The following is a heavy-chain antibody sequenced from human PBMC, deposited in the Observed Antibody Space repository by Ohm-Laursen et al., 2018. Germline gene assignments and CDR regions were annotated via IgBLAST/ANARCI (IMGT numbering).Heavy chain of an antibody. Sequence: SLRLSCAASGFTLSSYDMNWVRQAPGKGLEWISYISETGSHIYDADSMRGRFTVARDNAKNTLYLQMNSLRGDDTAVYYCARAQRLVASANDYWGQGTLVTVSS. CDR2: ISETGSHI. CDR3: ARAQRLVASANDY. CDR1: GFTLSSYD. D-gene: IGHD5-12*01. V-gene: IGHV3-21*01. J-gene: IGHJ4*02.